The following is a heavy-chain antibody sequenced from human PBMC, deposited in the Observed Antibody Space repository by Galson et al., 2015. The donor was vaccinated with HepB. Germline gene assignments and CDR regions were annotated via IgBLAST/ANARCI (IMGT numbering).Heavy chain of an antibody. J-gene: IGHJ6*02. CDR3: ARDGHLGPEGAPYYYGMDV. V-gene: IGHV1-46*03. Sequence: SVKVSCKASGYTFTSYYMHWVRQAPGQGLEWMGIINPSGGSTSYAQKFQGRVTMTRDTSTSTVYMELSSLRSEDTAVYYCARDGHLGPEGAPYYYGMDVWGQGTTVTVSS. CDR1: GYTFTSYY. D-gene: IGHD3-16*01. CDR2: INPSGGST.